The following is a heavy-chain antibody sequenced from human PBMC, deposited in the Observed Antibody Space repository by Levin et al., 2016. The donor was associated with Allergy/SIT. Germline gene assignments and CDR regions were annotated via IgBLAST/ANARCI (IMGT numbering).Heavy chain of an antibody. V-gene: IGHV4-39*01. CDR2: IYYSGST. Sequence: WIRQPPGKGLEWIGSIYYSGSTYYNPSLKSRVTISVDTSKNQFSLKLSSVTAADTAVYYCARSDLIRQDAFDIWGQGTMVTVSS. CDR3: ARSDLIRQDAFDI. J-gene: IGHJ3*02. D-gene: IGHD3-16*01.